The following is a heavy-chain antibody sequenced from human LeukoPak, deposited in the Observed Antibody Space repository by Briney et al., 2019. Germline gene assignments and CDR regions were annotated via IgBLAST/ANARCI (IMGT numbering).Heavy chain of an antibody. Sequence: GASMRLSCAASGFTFSGSAMQWVRQASGKGLEWVGRIRSKANSYATAYAASVKGRFTISRDDSKNTAYLQMNSLKTEDTAVYYCTRPYSSSYADFDYWGQGTLVTVSS. CDR1: GFTFSGSA. V-gene: IGHV3-73*01. CDR2: IRSKANSYAT. D-gene: IGHD6-6*01. CDR3: TRPYSSSYADFDY. J-gene: IGHJ4*02.